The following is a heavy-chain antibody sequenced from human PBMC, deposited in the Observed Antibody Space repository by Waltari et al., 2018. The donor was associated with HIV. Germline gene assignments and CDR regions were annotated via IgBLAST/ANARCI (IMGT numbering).Heavy chain of an antibody. CDR3: ARLPTLIYSWNDV. V-gene: IGHV1-2*06. D-gene: IGHD1-1*01. Sequence: QLVQSGTAVTKHGEPVQVSCKASGYPLPGSDSDWVRQAPGQGLEWMGRINTKSGITDYAQKFQGRVTMTRDTAISTAYLEVSRLTSDDTAVYYCARLPTLIYSWNDVWGQGTLVIVSS. J-gene: IGHJ3*01. CDR2: INTKSGIT. CDR1: GYPLPGSD.